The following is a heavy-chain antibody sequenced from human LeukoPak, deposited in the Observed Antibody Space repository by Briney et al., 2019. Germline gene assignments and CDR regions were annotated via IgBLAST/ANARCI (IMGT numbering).Heavy chain of an antibody. J-gene: IGHJ3*02. Sequence: SETLSLTCTVSGYSISSGYYWGWIRQPPGKGLEWIGSIYHSGSTYYNPSLKSRVTISVDTSKNQFSLKLSSVTAADTAVYYCAREPPTYCSSTSCYRANAFDIWGQGTMVTVSS. V-gene: IGHV4-38-2*02. CDR3: AREPPTYCSSTSCYRANAFDI. D-gene: IGHD2-2*02. CDR1: GYSISSGYY. CDR2: IYHSGST.